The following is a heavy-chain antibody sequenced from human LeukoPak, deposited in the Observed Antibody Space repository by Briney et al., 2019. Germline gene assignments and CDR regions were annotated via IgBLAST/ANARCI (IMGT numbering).Heavy chain of an antibody. CDR3: AKASSISYYYDWDHTGSEDY. V-gene: IGHV3-15*01. J-gene: IGHJ4*02. CDR1: GFTFSNAW. D-gene: IGHD3-22*01. CDR2: IKSKTDGGTT. Sequence: PGGSLRLSCAASGFTFSNAWMSWVRQAPGKGLEWVGRIKSKTDGGTTDYAAPVKGRFTISRDDSKNTLYLQMNSLKTEDTAVYYCAKASSISYYYDWDHTGSEDYWGQGTLVTVSS.